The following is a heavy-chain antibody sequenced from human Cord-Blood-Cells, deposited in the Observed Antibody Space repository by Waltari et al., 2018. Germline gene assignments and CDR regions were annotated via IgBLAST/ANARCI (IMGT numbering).Heavy chain of an antibody. CDR2: INHSGST. V-gene: IGHV4-34*01. Sequence: QVQLQQWGAGLLKPSETLSLTCAVYGGSFSGYYWSWIRQPPGKGLEWIGEINHSGSTNYTPSLKSRVPVSVDTSKNQFSLKLSSVTAADTAVYYCACLASTMITTYWGQGTLVTVSS. D-gene: IGHD3-22*01. CDR1: GGSFSGYY. J-gene: IGHJ4*02. CDR3: ACLASTMITTY.